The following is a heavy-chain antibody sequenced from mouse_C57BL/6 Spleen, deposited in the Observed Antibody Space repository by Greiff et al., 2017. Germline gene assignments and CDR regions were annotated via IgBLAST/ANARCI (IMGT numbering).Heavy chain of an antibody. Sequence: VQLQQPGAELVMPGASVKLSCKASGYTFTSYWMHWVKQRPGQGLEWIGEIDPSDSYTNYNQKFKGKSTLTVDKSSSTAYMQLSSLTSEDSAVYYCARGGTAAEMDYWGQGASVTVSS. CDR1: GYTFTSYW. J-gene: IGHJ4*01. V-gene: IGHV1-69*01. D-gene: IGHD2-14*01. CDR2: IDPSDSYT. CDR3: ARGGTAAEMDY.